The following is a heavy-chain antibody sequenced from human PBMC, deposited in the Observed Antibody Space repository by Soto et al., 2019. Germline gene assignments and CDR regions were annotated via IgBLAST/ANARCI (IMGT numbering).Heavy chain of an antibody. CDR2: IYYSGST. CDR1: GGSVSSGSYY. CDR3: ARVPRYFDWFYYFDY. V-gene: IGHV4-61*01. J-gene: IGHJ4*02. D-gene: IGHD3-9*01. Sequence: QVQLQESGPGLVKPSETLSLTCTVSGGSVSSGSYYWSWIRQPPGKGLEWIGYIYYSGSTNYNPSLKSRVTISVDTSKNPFSLKLSSVTAADTAVYYCARVPRYFDWFYYFDYWGQGTLVTVSS.